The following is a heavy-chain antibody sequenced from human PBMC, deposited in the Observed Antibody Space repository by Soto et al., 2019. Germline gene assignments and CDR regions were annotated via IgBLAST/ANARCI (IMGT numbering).Heavy chain of an antibody. V-gene: IGHV3-53*01. J-gene: IGHJ3*01. D-gene: IGHD2-2*01. CDR1: GFTVRDNF. Sequence: EVQLVESGGGLIQPGGSLRLACVASGFTVRDNFMIWVRQAPGRGLEWVSALYRGGVAYYADAVKGRFIVSRDHPENTLYLQMTSLRADDSAIYYCARARVEVLAHPRLDAFDLWGQGTVVTVS. CDR3: ARARVEVLAHPRLDAFDL. CDR2: LYRGGVA.